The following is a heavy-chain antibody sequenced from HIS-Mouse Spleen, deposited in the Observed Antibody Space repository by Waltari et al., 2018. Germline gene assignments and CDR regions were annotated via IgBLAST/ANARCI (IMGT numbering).Heavy chain of an antibody. CDR2: ISYDGSNK. J-gene: IGHJ4*02. D-gene: IGHD3-10*01. V-gene: IGHV3-30-3*01. CDR1: GFTFSSYA. CDR3: ARVTGGGY. Sequence: QVQLVESGGGVVQPGRSLRLSCAASGFTFSSYAMHWVGQAPGKGMGWVAVISYDGSNKYYADSVKGRFTISRDNSKNTLYLQMNSLRAEDTAVYYCARVTGGGYWGQGTLVTVSS.